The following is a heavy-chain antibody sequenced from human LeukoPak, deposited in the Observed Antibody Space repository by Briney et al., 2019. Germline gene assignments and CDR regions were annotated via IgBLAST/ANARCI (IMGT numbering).Heavy chain of an antibody. J-gene: IGHJ5*02. CDR2: IYTSGST. Sequence: ASETLSLTCTVSGNSFGDYYWSWIRQPAGKGLEWIGRIYTSGSTTYNPSLKSRVIMSVDTSKSQFSLNLMSVTAADTAVYYCTRDTGTTGEVKFDPWGQGTLVTVSS. CDR3: TRDTGTTGEVKFDP. D-gene: IGHD4-17*01. V-gene: IGHV4-4*07. CDR1: GNSFGDYY.